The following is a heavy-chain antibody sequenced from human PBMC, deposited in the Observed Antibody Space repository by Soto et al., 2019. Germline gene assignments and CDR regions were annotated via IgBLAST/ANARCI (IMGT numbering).Heavy chain of an antibody. V-gene: IGHV4-59*01. D-gene: IGHD6-13*01. CDR1: GGSISSYY. CDR2: IYYSGST. CDR3: AREAKIAAAGTANWFDP. J-gene: IGHJ5*02. Sequence: LETLSLTCTVSGGSISSYYWSWIRQPPGKGLEWIGYIYYSGSTNYNPSLKSRVTISVDTSKNQFSLKLSSVTAADTAVYYCAREAKIAAAGTANWFDPWGQGTLVTVSS.